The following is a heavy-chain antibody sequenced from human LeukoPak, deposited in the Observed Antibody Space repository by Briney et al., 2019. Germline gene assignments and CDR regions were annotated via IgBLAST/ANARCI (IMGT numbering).Heavy chain of an antibody. CDR1: GGSISSSSYY. CDR3: ARQLGRSSSPL. CDR2: IYYSGST. Sequence: SETLSLTCTVSGGSISSSSYYWGWIRQPPGKGLEWIGSIYYSGSTYYNPSLKSRVTISVDTSKNQFSLKLSSVTAADTAVYYCARQLGRSSSPLWGQGTLVTVSS. D-gene: IGHD6-6*01. V-gene: IGHV4-39*01. J-gene: IGHJ4*02.